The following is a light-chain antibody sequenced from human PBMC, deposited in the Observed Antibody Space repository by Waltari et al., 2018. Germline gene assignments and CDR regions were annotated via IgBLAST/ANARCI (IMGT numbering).Light chain of an antibody. J-gene: IGKJ2*01. CDR3: QQYGSSISYT. CDR1: QSLRKSY. V-gene: IGKV3-20*01. CDR2: GAS. Sequence: EFVLTQSLGTLSLSPGERATLSCRVSQSLRKSYLAWYQQKPGQAPKLLIYGASSRATGIPDRFSGSGSGTDFTLTISRLEPEDFAVYYCQQYGSSISYTFGQGTKLEIK.